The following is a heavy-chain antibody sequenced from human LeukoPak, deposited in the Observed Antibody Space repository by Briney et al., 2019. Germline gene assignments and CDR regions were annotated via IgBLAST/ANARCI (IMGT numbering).Heavy chain of an antibody. CDR1: GYTFTGYY. D-gene: IGHD6-13*01. Sequence: ASVKVSCTASGYTFTGYYMHWVRPAPGQGLEWMGWINPNSGGTNYAQKFQGRVTMTRDTSISTAYMELSRLRSDDTAVYYCARDRVAAAGTPCHFDYWGQGTLVTVSS. CDR2: INPNSGGT. CDR3: ARDRVAAAGTPCHFDY. V-gene: IGHV1-2*02. J-gene: IGHJ4*02.